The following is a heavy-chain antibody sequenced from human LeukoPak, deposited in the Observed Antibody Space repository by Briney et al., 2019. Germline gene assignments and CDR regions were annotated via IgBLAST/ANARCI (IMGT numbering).Heavy chain of an antibody. D-gene: IGHD3-10*01. J-gene: IGHJ4*02. CDR2: ISSSSSYI. Sequence: GGSLRLSYAASGFTFSSYSMNWVRQAPGKGLEWVSSISSSSSYIYYADSVKGRFTISRDNAKNSLYLQMNSLRAEDTAVYYCASSPDYYGSGSYIWGQGTLVTVSS. CDR1: GFTFSSYS. V-gene: IGHV3-21*01. CDR3: ASSPDYYGSGSYI.